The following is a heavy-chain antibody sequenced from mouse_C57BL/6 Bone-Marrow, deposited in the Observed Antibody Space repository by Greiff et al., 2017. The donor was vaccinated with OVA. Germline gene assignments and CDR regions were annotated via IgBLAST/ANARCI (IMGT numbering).Heavy chain of an antibody. V-gene: IGHV1-64*01. CDR2: IHPKTGST. CDR3: AREDLPWYFDV. Sequence: QVQLQQPGAELVKPGASVKLSCKASGYTFTSYWMHWVKQTPGQGLEWIGMIHPKTGSTNYNEKFKSKAILTVDKSSSTAYMQLSSLTSEDSAVYYCAREDLPWYFDVWGTGTTVTVSS. CDR1: GYTFTSYW. D-gene: IGHD5-1*01. J-gene: IGHJ1*03.